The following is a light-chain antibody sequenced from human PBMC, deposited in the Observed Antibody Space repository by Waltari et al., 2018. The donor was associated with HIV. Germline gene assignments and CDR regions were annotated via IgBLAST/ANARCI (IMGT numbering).Light chain of an antibody. V-gene: IGLV2-8*01. J-gene: IGLJ2*01. Sequence: QSALTQPPSASGSPGQSVTISCTGTSSDVGGHQYVSWYQQHPGKAPKLIIYEVSKRPSGVPDRFSGSKSGNTASLTVSGLQADDEADFYCSSYAGSTVIFGGGTKLTVL. CDR2: EVS. CDR3: SSYAGSTVI. CDR1: SSDVGGHQY.